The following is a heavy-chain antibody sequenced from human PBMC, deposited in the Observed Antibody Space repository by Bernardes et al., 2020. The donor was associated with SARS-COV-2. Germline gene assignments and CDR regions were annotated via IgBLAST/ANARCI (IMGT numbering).Heavy chain of an antibody. V-gene: IGHV3-21*01. D-gene: IGHD2-15*01. CDR3: ARAYCSGGSCYGGYGLDV. CDR2: ISSSSSYI. CDR1: GFTFSSYS. J-gene: IGHJ6*02. Sequence: SLIRSCAASGFTFSSYSMSWVRQAPGQGLEWVSSISSSSSYIYYADSVKGRFTISRDNAKNSLYLQMNSLRGEDTAVYYCARAYCSGGSCYGGYGLDVWGQGTTVTVSS.